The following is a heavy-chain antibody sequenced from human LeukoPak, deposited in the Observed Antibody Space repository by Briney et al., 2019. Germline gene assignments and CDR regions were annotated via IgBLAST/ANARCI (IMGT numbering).Heavy chain of an antibody. Sequence: SETLSLTCTVSGGSFSGYCWSWVRQPAGKGLEWIARIYTSGNTNYNPSVKSRVTMSVDKSKNQLSLKLSSVSAADTAVYYCARDEEVVTGLGYYYYMDVWGKGTTVTISS. CDR3: ARDEEVVTGLGYYYYMDV. D-gene: IGHD2-21*02. CDR2: IYTSGNT. J-gene: IGHJ6*03. V-gene: IGHV4-4*07. CDR1: GGSFSGYC.